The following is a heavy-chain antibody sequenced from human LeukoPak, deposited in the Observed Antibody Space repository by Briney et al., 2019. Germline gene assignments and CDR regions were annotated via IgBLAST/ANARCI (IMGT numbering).Heavy chain of an antibody. CDR3: ARGSDILTGPSYYGMDV. CDR1: GYTFTGYY. Sequence: ASVKVSCKASGYTFTGYYMHWVRQAPGQGLEWMGWIKPSSGGTNYAQKFQGRVTMTRDTSISTAYMELSRLRSDDTAVYYCARGSDILTGPSYYGMDVWGQGTTVTVSS. V-gene: IGHV1-2*02. D-gene: IGHD3-9*01. J-gene: IGHJ6*02. CDR2: IKPSSGGT.